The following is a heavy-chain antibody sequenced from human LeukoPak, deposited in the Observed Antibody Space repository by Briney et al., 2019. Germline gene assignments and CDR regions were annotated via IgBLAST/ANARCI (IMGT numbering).Heavy chain of an antibody. V-gene: IGHV4-59*08. D-gene: IGHD6-13*01. CDR1: GGSIRNYY. CDR3: ARHSSWYYDFDY. J-gene: IGHJ4*02. Sequence: SETLSLSCSVSGGSIRNYYWSWIRQPPGKGLEWIGYISYSGNTNYNPSLKSRLTISVDLSTNQFSLKLTSVTGADTAVYYCARHSSWYYDFDYWGQGTPVTVSS. CDR2: ISYSGNT.